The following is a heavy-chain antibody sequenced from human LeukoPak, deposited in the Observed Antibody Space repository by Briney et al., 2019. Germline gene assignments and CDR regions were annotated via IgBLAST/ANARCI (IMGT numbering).Heavy chain of an antibody. CDR1: GFTFDDYT. CDR2: ISWDGGST. Sequence: GGSLRLSCAASGFTFDDYTMHWVRQAPGKGLEWVSLISWDGGSTYYADSVKGRFTISRDNSKNFLYLQMNSLRTEDTALYYCAKANSYYYYMDVWGKGTTVTVSS. V-gene: IGHV3-43*01. CDR3: AKANSYYYYMDV. J-gene: IGHJ6*03.